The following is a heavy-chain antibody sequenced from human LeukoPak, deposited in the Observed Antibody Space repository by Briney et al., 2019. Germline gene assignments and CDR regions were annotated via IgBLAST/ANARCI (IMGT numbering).Heavy chain of an antibody. CDR1: GGTFSSYA. Sequence: GASVTVSCKASGGTFSSYAISWVRQAPGQGLEWMGGIIPIFGTANYAQKFQGRVTITADESTSTAYMELSSLRSEDTAVYYCARESGPVFDNWFDPWGQGTLVTVSS. CDR2: IIPIFGTA. CDR3: ARESGPVFDNWFDP. V-gene: IGHV1-69*13. D-gene: IGHD2-21*01. J-gene: IGHJ5*02.